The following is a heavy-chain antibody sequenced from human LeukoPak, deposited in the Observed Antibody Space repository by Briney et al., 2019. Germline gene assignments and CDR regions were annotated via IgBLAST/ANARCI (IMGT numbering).Heavy chain of an antibody. CDR1: GYTLTELS. D-gene: IGHD5/OR15-5a*01. Sequence: GASVKVSCKVSGYTLTELSMHWVRQAPGKGLEWTGGFDPEDGETIYAQKFQGRVTMTEDTSTDTAYMELSSLRSEDTAVYYCATASLYVYYYFDYWGQGTLVTVSS. J-gene: IGHJ4*02. V-gene: IGHV1-24*01. CDR2: FDPEDGET. CDR3: ATASLYVYYYFDY.